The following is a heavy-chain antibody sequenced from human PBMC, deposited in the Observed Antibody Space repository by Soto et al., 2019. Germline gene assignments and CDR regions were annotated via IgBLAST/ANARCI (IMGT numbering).Heavy chain of an antibody. CDR3: AKDSLLVTGVANRAFYI. CDR1: GFTFSSYA. V-gene: IGHV3-23*01. J-gene: IGHJ3*02. Sequence: GGSLRLSCAASGFTFSSYAMSWVRQAPGKGLEWVSAISGSGGSTYYADSVKGRFTISRDNSKNTLYLQMNSLRAEDTAVYYCAKDSLLVTGVANRAFYIWGQGTMVTVSS. D-gene: IGHD7-27*01. CDR2: ISGSGGST.